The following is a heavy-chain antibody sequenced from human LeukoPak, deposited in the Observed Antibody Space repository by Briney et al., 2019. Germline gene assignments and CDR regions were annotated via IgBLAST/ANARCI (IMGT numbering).Heavy chain of an antibody. CDR1: GFTFSKYA. Sequence: GGSLRLSCAASGFTFSKYAMSWVRQAPGKGLEWVSTVNDRGTGTYYADSVKGRFTISRDNSKSTLSLQMISLRAEDTALYYCAKNKLEEDYWGQGTLVTVSS. CDR2: VNDRGTGT. D-gene: IGHD1-1*01. V-gene: IGHV3-23*01. CDR3: AKNKLEEDY. J-gene: IGHJ4*02.